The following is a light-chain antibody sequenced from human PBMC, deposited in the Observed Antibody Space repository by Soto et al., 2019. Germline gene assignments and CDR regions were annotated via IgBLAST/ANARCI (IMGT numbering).Light chain of an antibody. CDR1: QGLSGW. CDR2: DAS. Sequence: DIQMTQSPATLSASVGDRVTITCRASQGLSGWLAWYQQKPGKAPKLLIYDASSLESGVPSRFSGSGSGTEFALTISSLQPDDFATYYCQQYNSYPWTFGQGTKVEIK. V-gene: IGKV1-5*01. CDR3: QQYNSYPWT. J-gene: IGKJ1*01.